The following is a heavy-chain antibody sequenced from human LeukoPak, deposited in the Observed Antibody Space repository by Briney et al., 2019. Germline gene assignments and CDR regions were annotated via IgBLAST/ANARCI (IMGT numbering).Heavy chain of an antibody. D-gene: IGHD5-24*01. J-gene: IGHJ4*02. CDR3: ARRVEMARFDY. Sequence: GESLKISCKGSGYSFTSYWIGWVRQMPGKGLEWMGIIYPGDSDTRYSPSFQGQVTITADKSISTAYLQWSSLKASDTAMCYCARRVEMARFDYWGQGTLVTVSS. V-gene: IGHV5-51*01. CDR2: IYPGDSDT. CDR1: GYSFTSYW.